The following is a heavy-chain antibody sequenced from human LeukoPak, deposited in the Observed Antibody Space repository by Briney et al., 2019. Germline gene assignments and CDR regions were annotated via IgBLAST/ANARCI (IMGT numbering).Heavy chain of an antibody. CDR2: IYPGPGDSDI. CDR1: GYIFTYYW. D-gene: IGHD3-16*01. Sequence: GESLKISCKGSGYIFTYYWIAWVRQMPGKGLEWMGIIYPGPGDSDITYSPSFQGQSTISVDKSITTAYLQWSSLKASATAMYYCARQEDGGGSYPGYWGQGTLVTVSS. J-gene: IGHJ4*02. V-gene: IGHV5-51*01. CDR3: ARQEDGGGSYPGY.